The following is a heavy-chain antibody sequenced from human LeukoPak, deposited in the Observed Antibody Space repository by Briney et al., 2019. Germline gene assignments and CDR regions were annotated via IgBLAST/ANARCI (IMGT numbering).Heavy chain of an antibody. CDR2: IIPILGIA. J-gene: IGHJ5*02. Sequence: SVKVSCKASGGTFSSYAISWVRQAPGQGLEWMGRIIPILGIANYAQKFQGRVTITADKSTSTAYMELSSLRSEDTAVYYCAGGILTGYYSDDPWGQGTLVTVSS. V-gene: IGHV1-69*04. CDR3: AGGILTGYYSDDP. D-gene: IGHD3-9*01. CDR1: GGTFSSYA.